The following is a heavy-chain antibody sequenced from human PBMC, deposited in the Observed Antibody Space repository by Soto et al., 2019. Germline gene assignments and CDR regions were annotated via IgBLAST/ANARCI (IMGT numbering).Heavy chain of an antibody. CDR1: GFVFSSYP. Sequence: EVQLLESGGGLVQPGGSLRLSCTTSGFVFSSYPMAWVRQAPGKGLEWVSSISATGDNTYYADSVKGRCTISRDNSKQTVFLQMNGLGAEDTGIYYCAKRSGSWYFFDHWGQGTLVAVSS. CDR2: ISATGDNT. CDR3: AKRSGSWYFFDH. J-gene: IGHJ4*02. V-gene: IGHV3-23*01. D-gene: IGHD6-13*01.